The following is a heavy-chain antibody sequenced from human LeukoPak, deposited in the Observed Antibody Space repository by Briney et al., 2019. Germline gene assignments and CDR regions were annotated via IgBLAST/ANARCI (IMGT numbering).Heavy chain of an antibody. J-gene: IGHJ4*02. V-gene: IGHV4-39*01. CDR2: IYYSGST. CDR3: ARQFTTYSSSWSPDY. CDR1: GGSISSSSYY. Sequence: PSETLSLTCTVSGGSISSSSYYRGWIRQPPGKGLEWIGSIYYSGSTYYNPSLKSRVTISVDTSKNQFSLKLSSVTAADTAVYYCARQFTTYSSSWSPDYWGQGTLVTVSS. D-gene: IGHD6-13*01.